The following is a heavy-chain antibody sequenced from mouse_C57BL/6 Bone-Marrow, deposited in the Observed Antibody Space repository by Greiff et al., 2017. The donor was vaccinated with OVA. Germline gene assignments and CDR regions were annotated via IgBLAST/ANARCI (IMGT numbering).Heavy chain of an antibody. CDR2: IYPGDGDT. D-gene: IGHD2-5*01. CDR3: AISRDSNYSYYYAMDY. V-gene: IGHV1-82*01. Sequence: VQLKQSGPELVKPGASVKISCKASGYAFSSSRMNWVKQRPGKGREWIGRIYPGDGDTNYNRKFKGKATMTADKSSSTAYMQLSSLTSEDSAVYFCAISRDSNYSYYYAMDYWGQGTSVTFAS. J-gene: IGHJ4*01. CDR1: GYAFSSSR.